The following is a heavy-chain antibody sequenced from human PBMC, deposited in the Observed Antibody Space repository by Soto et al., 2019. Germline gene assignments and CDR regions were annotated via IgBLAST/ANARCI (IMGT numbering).Heavy chain of an antibody. D-gene: IGHD3-10*01. J-gene: IGHJ6*02. Sequence: QVQLVESGGGVVQPGRSLRLSCAACGFTFSSYGMHWVRQAPGKGLEWVAVIWYDGSNKYYADSVKGRFTISRDNSKNTLYLQMNSLRAEDTAVYYCARGLLLWFGELSLGMDVWGQGTTVTVSS. CDR3: ARGLLLWFGELSLGMDV. CDR1: GFTFSSYG. V-gene: IGHV3-33*01. CDR2: IWYDGSNK.